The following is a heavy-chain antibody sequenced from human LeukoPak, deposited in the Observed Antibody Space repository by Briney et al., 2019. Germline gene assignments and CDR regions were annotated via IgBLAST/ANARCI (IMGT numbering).Heavy chain of an antibody. J-gene: IGHJ3*02. CDR1: GGSIRSNSDY. Sequence: PSETLSLTCTVSGGSIRSNSDYWGWIRQPPGKGLEWIGSIFFGGSTSYNPSLRSRVTISVDTSKNQFSLEVRSVTATDTAVFFCARHKNYGGRDSFDIWGRGTMITVSP. CDR2: IFFGGST. CDR3: ARHKNYGGRDSFDI. D-gene: IGHD4-23*01. V-gene: IGHV4-39*01.